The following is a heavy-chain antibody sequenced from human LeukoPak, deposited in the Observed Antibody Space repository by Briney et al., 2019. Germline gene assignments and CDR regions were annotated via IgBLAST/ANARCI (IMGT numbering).Heavy chain of an antibody. Sequence: ASVKVSCKASGGTFSSYTISWVRQAPGQGLEWMGRIIPILGIANYAQKFQGRVTITADKSTSTAYMELSSLRSEDTAVYYCARDLLCVVVIAHNWFDPWGQGTLLTVSS. CDR2: IIPILGIA. CDR3: ARDLLCVVVIAHNWFDP. J-gene: IGHJ5*02. V-gene: IGHV1-69*04. CDR1: GGTFSSYT. D-gene: IGHD2-21*01.